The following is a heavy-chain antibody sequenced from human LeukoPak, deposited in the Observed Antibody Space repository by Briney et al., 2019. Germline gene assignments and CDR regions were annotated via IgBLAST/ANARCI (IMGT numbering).Heavy chain of an antibody. V-gene: IGHV5-51*01. CDR2: VHPGDSDI. CDR3: ARDMNNGLLPDY. D-gene: IGHD2-21*02. CDR1: GYTFTNYW. Sequence: PGESLKISCKGSGYTFTNYWIGWVRQMPGKGLEWMGIVHPGDSDIRYNPSFEGQVAISADKSTPTAHLQWTSLKASDSAMYFCARDMNNGLLPDYWGQGTLVTVSS. J-gene: IGHJ4*02.